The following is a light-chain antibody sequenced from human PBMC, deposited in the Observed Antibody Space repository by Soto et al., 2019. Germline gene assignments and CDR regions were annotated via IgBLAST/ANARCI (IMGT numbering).Light chain of an antibody. V-gene: IGKV3-11*01. CDR2: DAS. CDR3: QQRSNWPPIT. Sequence: IFLTQSPGTLALSPGGKATLSCRASQSVSSYLAWYQQKPGQAPRLLIYDASNRATGIPARFSGSGSGTDFTLTISSLEPEDFAVYYCQQRSNWPPITFGQGTRLEIK. J-gene: IGKJ5*01. CDR1: QSVSSY.